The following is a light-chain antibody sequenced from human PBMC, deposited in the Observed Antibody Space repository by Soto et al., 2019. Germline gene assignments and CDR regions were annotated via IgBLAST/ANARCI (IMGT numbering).Light chain of an antibody. V-gene: IGKV1-27*01. CDR1: QDIRNF. Sequence: DIQMTQSPTSLSASVGDRVTITCRASQDIRNFVAWYQQKPGKAPKLLIYAASTLQSGVPSRFSGSGSATDFTLNIHSPQPEDVATYSCAKYSSVPVVGPGTKVDIK. CDR3: AKYSSVPV. CDR2: AAS. J-gene: IGKJ3*01.